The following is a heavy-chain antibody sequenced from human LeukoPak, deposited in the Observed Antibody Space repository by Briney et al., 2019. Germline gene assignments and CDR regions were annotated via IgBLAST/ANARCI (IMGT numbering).Heavy chain of an antibody. Sequence: ASVKVSCKASGYTFTRYYIHWVRQAPGQGLEWMGIINPSGGSTSYAQKFQGRVTMTRDTSTSTVYMELSSLRSEDTAVYYCARENRGYCGGDCYIYWGQGTLVTVSS. V-gene: IGHV1-46*01. CDR3: ARENRGYCGGDCYIY. J-gene: IGHJ4*02. CDR1: GYTFTRYY. CDR2: INPSGGST. D-gene: IGHD2-21*02.